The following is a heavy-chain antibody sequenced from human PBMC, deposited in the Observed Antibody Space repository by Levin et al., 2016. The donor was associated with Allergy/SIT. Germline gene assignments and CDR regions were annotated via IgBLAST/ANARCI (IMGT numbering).Heavy chain of an antibody. CDR2: IWYDGSNK. V-gene: IGHV3-33*08. CDR1: GFTFSSYA. J-gene: IGHJ4*02. CDR3: ARETLAGTRLDSEQYFDY. Sequence: GESLKISCAASGFTFSSYAMSWVRQAPGKGLEWVAVIWYDGSNKYYADSVKGRFTISRDNSKNTLYLQMNSLRAEDTAVYYCARETLAGTRLDSEQYFDYWGQGTLVTVSS. D-gene: IGHD6-13*01.